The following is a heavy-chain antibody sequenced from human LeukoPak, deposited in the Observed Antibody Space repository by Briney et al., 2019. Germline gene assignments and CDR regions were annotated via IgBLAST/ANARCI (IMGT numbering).Heavy chain of an antibody. V-gene: IGHV3-33*06. CDR3: AKDTTGGWSGYFDS. Sequence: GRSLRLSCAASGFTFSGYGIHWVRQAPGKGLEWVPVIWHDGSAEFYVDSVKGRFRISRDDSKNTVYLQMNSLTAEDTARYYCAKDTTGGWSGYFDSWGQGTLVTVSS. CDR1: GFTFSGYG. CDR2: IWHDGSAE. J-gene: IGHJ4*02. D-gene: IGHD6-19*01.